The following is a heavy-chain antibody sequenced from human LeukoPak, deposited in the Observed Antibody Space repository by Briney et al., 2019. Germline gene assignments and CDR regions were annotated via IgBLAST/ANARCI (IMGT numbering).Heavy chain of an antibody. CDR3: ARDQTPFY. CDR1: GFTFSSSW. CDR2: IREDGSEK. J-gene: IGHJ4*02. Sequence: GGSLRLSCAASGFTFSSSWMTWVRQAPGKGLEWVASIREDGSEKTSVDSVKGRFTISRDNAKNSLYLQMDSLRAEDTAVYYCARDQTPFYWGQGSLVTVSS. D-gene: IGHD2-15*01. V-gene: IGHV3-7*01.